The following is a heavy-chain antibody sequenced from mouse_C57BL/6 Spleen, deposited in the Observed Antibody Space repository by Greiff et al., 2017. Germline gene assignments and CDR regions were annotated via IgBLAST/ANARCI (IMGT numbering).Heavy chain of an antibody. CDR1: GFTFSDYG. V-gene: IGHV5-17*01. D-gene: IGHD4-1*01. Sequence: EVQGVESGGGLVKPGGSLKLSCAASGFTFSDYGMHWVRQAPEKGLEWVAYISSGSSTIYYADTVKGRFTISRDNAKNTLFLQMTSLRSEDTAMYYCARHWDWYFDVWGTGTTVTVSS. J-gene: IGHJ1*03. CDR2: ISSGSSTI. CDR3: ARHWDWYFDV.